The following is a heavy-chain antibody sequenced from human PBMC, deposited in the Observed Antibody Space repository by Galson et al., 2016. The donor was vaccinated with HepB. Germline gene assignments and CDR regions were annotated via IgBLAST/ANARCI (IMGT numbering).Heavy chain of an antibody. CDR3: SHKKGAARRVRGFDF. Sequence: PALVKPTQTLTLTCSFSGFSLTASGVGVGWIRQPPGKALEWLALIYWDDDKRHSPSLKSRLTITKDTSKNQVVLTMTNVDPVDTATYYCSHKKGAARRVRGFDFWGQGTLVTVSS. CDR1: GFSLTASGVG. CDR2: IYWDDDK. V-gene: IGHV2-5*02. D-gene: IGHD6-6*01. J-gene: IGHJ4*02.